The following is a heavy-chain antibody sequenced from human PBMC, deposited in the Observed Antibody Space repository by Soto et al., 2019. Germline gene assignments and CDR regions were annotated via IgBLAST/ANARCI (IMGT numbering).Heavy chain of an antibody. V-gene: IGHV3-23*01. Sequence: EVQLFESGGGLVQPGGSLRLSCAASGFTFSRYALILVRQAPGKGLEWVSLISGSGSSTYYADSVKGRLTISRDNSKNTLYVQLNSLRAEDTAVYYGAKIAVAARGWDYCGQGTLVTVSS. CDR2: ISGSGSST. CDR3: AKIAVAARGWDY. CDR1: GFTFSRYA. D-gene: IGHD6-19*01. J-gene: IGHJ4*02.